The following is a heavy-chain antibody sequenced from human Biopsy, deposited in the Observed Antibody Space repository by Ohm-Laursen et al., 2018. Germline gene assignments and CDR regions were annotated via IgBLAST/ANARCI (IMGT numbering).Heavy chain of an antibody. CDR1: GFNFDDYA. D-gene: IGHD3-16*01. CDR2: LTWNSGTI. V-gene: IGHV3-9*01. CDR3: VRSLRNYDFLDS. J-gene: IGHJ4*02. Sequence: LRLSCSASGFNFDDYAMHWIRQGPGKGLEWAAGLTWNSGTIAYAGSVRGRFTISRGNAKNSLYLQMNNLTSEDTALYYCVRSLRNYDFLDSWGQGTLVSVSS.